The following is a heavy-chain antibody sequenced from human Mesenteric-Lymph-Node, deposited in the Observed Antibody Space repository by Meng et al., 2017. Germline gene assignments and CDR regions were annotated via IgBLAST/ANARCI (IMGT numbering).Heavy chain of an antibody. CDR1: GGTFSSYA. CDR2: IIPIFGTA. CDR3: ASTKRGYSSLFDS. Sequence: SVKVSCKASGGTFSSYAISWVRQAPGQGLEWMGGIIPIFGTANYAQKFQGRVTITTDESTSTAYMELSSLRSEDTAVYYCASTKRGYSSLFDSWGQGTLVTVSS. V-gene: IGHV1-69*05. D-gene: IGHD5-18*01. J-gene: IGHJ4*02.